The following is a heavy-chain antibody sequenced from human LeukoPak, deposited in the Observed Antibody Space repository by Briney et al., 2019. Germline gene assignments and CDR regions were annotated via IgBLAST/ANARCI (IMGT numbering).Heavy chain of an antibody. D-gene: IGHD1-26*01. CDR2: MYYSGST. CDR3: ARNGGSYSFDF. V-gene: IGHV4-59*01. CDR1: GGSISSYY. Sequence: SETLSLTCIVSGGSISSYYWGLIRRPPGKGLEWIGYMYYSGSTNYNPSLKSRVTILVDTSRNQFSLKLRSVTAADTAVYYCARNGGSYSFDFWGQGTLVTASS. J-gene: IGHJ4*02.